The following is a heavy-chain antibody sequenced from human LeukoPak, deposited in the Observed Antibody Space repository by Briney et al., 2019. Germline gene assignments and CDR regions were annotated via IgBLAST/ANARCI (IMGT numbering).Heavy chain of an antibody. V-gene: IGHV3-30-3*01. D-gene: IGHD3-3*01. Sequence: GGSLRLSCAASGFTFSSYAMHWVRQAPGKGLEWVAVISYDGSNKYYADSVKGRFTISRDNSKNTLYLQMNSLRAEDTAVYYCARGEVGVLRFLEWLLWGALDIWGQGTMVTVSS. CDR1: GFTFSSYA. J-gene: IGHJ3*02. CDR3: ARGEVGVLRFLEWLLWGALDI. CDR2: ISYDGSNK.